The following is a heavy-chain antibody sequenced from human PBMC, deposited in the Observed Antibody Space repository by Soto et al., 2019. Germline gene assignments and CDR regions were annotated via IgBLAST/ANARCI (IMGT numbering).Heavy chain of an antibody. J-gene: IGHJ6*02. Sequence: QVQLVQSGAEVQKPGSSVKVSCKASGGTFSSYAISWVRQAPGQGLEWMGGIIPIFGTANYAQKFQGRVTITADKSTSTAYMELSSLRSEDTAVYYCARDQVPGLRQPHYYYYGMDVWGQGTTVTVSS. CDR1: GGTFSSYA. D-gene: IGHD5-12*01. V-gene: IGHV1-69*06. CDR2: IIPIFGTA. CDR3: ARDQVPGLRQPHYYYYGMDV.